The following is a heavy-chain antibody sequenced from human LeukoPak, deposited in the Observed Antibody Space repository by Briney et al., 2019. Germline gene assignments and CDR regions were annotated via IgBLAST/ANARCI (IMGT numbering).Heavy chain of an antibody. D-gene: IGHD6-19*01. J-gene: IGHJ6*03. CDR1: GFTFSSYW. CDR2: IKQDGSEK. CDR3: ARVVAGPNKDYFYYYYMDV. Sequence: GGSLRLSCAASGFTFSSYWMSWVRQAPGKGLEWVAKIKQDGSEKNYVDSVKGRFTISRDNAKNSLYLQMNSLRAEDTAVYYCARVVAGPNKDYFYYYYMDVWGKGTTVTVSS. V-gene: IGHV3-7*01.